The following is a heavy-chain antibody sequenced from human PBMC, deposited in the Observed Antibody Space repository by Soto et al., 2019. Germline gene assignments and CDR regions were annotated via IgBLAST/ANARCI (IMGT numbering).Heavy chain of an antibody. D-gene: IGHD3-10*01. Sequence: ASVKVSCKASGGTFSSYAIGWVRQAPGQGLEWMGGIIPIFGTANYAQKFQGRVTITADESTSTAYMELSSLRSEDTAVYYCAGGSPVLWFGELSETHWFDPWGQGTLVTVSS. CDR2: IIPIFGTA. CDR1: GGTFSSYA. V-gene: IGHV1-69*13. J-gene: IGHJ5*02. CDR3: AGGSPVLWFGELSETHWFDP.